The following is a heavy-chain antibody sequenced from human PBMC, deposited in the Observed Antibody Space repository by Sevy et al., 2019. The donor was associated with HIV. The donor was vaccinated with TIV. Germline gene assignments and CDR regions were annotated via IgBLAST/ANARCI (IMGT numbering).Heavy chain of an antibody. V-gene: IGHV4-30-4*01. Sequence: SETLSLTCTVSGGSISSGDYYWSWIRQPPGKGLEWIGYIYYSGSTYYNPSLKSRVTISVDTSKNQFSLKLSSVTAADTAVYYCARAEWIQLWLEGGNWFDPWGHGTLVTVSS. CDR3: ARAEWIQLWLEGGNWFDP. D-gene: IGHD5-18*01. CDR1: GGSISSGDYY. J-gene: IGHJ5*02. CDR2: IYYSGST.